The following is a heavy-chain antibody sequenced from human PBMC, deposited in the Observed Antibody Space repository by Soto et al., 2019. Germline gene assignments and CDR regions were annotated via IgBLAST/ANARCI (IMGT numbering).Heavy chain of an antibody. Sequence: SETLSLTCAVYRASFDGYYWSWIRQPPGKGLEWIGDTNHGGSTNYNPPLKSRVTISFDASKNQISLQVRSATAADAAVYYCARDLKEYCSDGKCNWFDPWGQGTXVTVSS. CDR1: RASFDGYY. J-gene: IGHJ5*02. CDR3: ARDLKEYCSDGKCNWFDP. V-gene: IGHV4-34*01. D-gene: IGHD2-15*01. CDR2: TNHGGST.